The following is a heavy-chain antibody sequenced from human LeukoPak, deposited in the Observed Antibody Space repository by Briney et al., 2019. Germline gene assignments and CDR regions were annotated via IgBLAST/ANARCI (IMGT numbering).Heavy chain of an antibody. D-gene: IGHD2-2*01. Sequence: ASVKVSCKASGYTFTGYYMHWVRQAPGQGLEWMGWINPNSGGTNYAQKFQGRVTMTRDTSISTAYMELSRLRSDDTAVYYCARGLDNVVAPAAHIWGQATMVTVSS. V-gene: IGHV1-2*02. CDR1: GYTFTGYY. CDR2: INPNSGGT. CDR3: ARGLDNVVAPAAHI. J-gene: IGHJ3*02.